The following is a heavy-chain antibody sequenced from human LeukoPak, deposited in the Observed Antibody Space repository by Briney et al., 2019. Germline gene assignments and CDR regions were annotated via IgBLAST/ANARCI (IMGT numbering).Heavy chain of an antibody. J-gene: IGHJ2*01. CDR2: IYYAGST. CDR1: GDSISSSSYY. V-gene: IGHV4-39*02. D-gene: IGHD4/OR15-4a*01. CDR3: ARGRRIVVLPGRGYFDL. Sequence: TPSETLSLTCNVSGDSISSSSYYWSWIRVPPGKGLEWIGSIYYAGSTYYNPSLKSRVTLSVDTSTNHFSLNIKSVTAADTAMYYCARGRRIVVLPGRGYFDLWGRGTLVTVSS.